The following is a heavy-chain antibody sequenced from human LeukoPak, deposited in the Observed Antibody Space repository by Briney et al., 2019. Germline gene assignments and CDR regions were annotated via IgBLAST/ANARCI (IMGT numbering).Heavy chain of an antibody. CDR1: GGSVTDYY. D-gene: IGHD7-27*01. CDR2: IYYTGT. CDR3: ASRKLGNDY. Sequence: KTSETLSLTCTVSGGSVTDYYWSWIRQSPGKGLEWIGYIYYTGTSYNPSLKSRVTISADTSKNQFSLKLISATAADTAVYYCASRKLGNDYWGQGTLVTVSS. J-gene: IGHJ4*02. V-gene: IGHV4-59*02.